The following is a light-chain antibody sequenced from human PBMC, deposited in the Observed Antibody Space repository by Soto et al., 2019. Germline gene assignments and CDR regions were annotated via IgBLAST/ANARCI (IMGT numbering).Light chain of an antibody. CDR2: GVS. CDR3: KQRHMWPIT. J-gene: IGKJ5*01. V-gene: IGKV3D-20*02. Sequence: PGERATLSCRASQTVTSGYLAWYQQKPGQAPRLLMYGVSTGATGIPDRFSGSGSGTDFTLTIRSLEPEDSAVYYCKQRHMWPITFGQGTRLENK. CDR1: QTVTSGY.